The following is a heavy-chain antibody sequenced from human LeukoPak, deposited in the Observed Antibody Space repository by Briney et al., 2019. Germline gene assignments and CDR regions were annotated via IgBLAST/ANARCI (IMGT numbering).Heavy chain of an antibody. CDR1: GGSISSYS. V-gene: IGHV4-4*07. J-gene: IGHJ6*02. Sequence: PSETLSLTCTVSGGSISSYSWNWIRQPAGKGLEWIGRINAIGTTNYNPSLKSRVTMSVDTSRNQFSLKLVSVTAADTAVYYCARAATYYDGVDVWGQGTTVTVSS. D-gene: IGHD2-21*01. CDR3: ARAATYYDGVDV. CDR2: INAIGTT.